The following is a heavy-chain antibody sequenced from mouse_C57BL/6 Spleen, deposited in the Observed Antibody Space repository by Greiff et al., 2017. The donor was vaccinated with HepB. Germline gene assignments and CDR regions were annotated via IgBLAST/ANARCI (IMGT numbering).Heavy chain of an antibody. CDR1: GFSLTSYA. J-gene: IGHJ1*03. CDR3: ARNWEDGNYVDWYFDV. CDR2: IWTGGGT. V-gene: IGHV2-9-1*01. Sequence: QVQLQQSGPGLVAPSQSLSITCTVSGFSLTSYAISWVRQPPGKGLEWLGVIWTGGGTNYNSALKSRLSISKDNSKSQVFLKMNSLQTDDTARYYCARNWEDGNYVDWYFDVWGTGTTVTVSS. D-gene: IGHD2-1*01.